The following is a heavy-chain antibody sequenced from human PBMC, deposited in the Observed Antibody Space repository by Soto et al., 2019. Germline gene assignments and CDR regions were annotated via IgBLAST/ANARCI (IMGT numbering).Heavy chain of an antibody. J-gene: IGHJ4*02. CDR2: INHRGIT. CDR1: GASSMEFY. D-gene: IGHD6-13*01. V-gene: IGHV4-34*01. Sequence: SETLSLTCDVYGASSMEFYWGWIRLPPEKGLEWIGEINHRGITNYNPSLTSRVAISVNTPRNQLSLRLSSVTAADAAVYYCVIDSGMCSIEWGQGTLVTV. CDR3: VIDSGMCSIE.